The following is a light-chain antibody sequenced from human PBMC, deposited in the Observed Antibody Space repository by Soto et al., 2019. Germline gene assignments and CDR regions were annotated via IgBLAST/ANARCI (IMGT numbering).Light chain of an antibody. Sequence: QLVLTQPASVSGSPGQSITISCTGTSSDVGGYNYVSWYQHHPGKAPKLMIYDVSNRPSGVSNRFSGSKSDNTASLTISGLQAEDEADYYCSSYTSTNTVVFGGGTKLTVL. CDR2: DVS. V-gene: IGLV2-14*03. CDR3: SSYTSTNTVV. J-gene: IGLJ2*01. CDR1: SSDVGGYNY.